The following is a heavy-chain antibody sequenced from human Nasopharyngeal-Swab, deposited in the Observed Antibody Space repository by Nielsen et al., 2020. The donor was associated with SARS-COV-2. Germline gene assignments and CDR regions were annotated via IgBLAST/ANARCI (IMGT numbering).Heavy chain of an antibody. V-gene: IGHV3-33*01. D-gene: IGHD3-10*01. CDR1: GFTFSSYG. J-gene: IGHJ4*02. CDR2: IWYDGSNK. Sequence: GGSLRLSCAASGFTFSSYGMHWVRQAPGKGLEWVAVIWYDGSNKYYADSVKGRFTISRDNSKHTLYLQMNSLRAEDTAVYYCARDFPFGGDVVYWGQGTLVTVSS. CDR3: ARDFPFGGDVVY.